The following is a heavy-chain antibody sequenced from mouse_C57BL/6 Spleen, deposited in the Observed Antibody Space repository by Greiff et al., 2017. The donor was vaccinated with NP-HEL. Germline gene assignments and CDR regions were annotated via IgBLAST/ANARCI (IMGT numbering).Heavy chain of an antibody. CDR1: GYTFTSYW. CDR2: IDPSDSYT. V-gene: IGHV1-50*01. J-gene: IGHJ4*01. Sequence: QVQLQQPGAELVKPGASVKLSCKASGYTFTSYWMQWVKQRPGQGLEWIGEIDPSDSYTNYNQKFKGKATLTVDTSSSTAYMQLSSLTSEDSAVYYCARLTAQATMDYWGQGTSVTVSS. D-gene: IGHD3-2*02. CDR3: ARLTAQATMDY.